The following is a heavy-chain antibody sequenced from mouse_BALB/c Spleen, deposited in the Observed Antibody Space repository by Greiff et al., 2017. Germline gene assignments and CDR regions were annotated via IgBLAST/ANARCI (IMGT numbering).Heavy chain of an antibody. CDR1: GFTFTDYY. CDR3: ARDILFAY. V-gene: IGHV7-3*02. Sequence: EVMLVESGGGLVQPGGSLRLSCATSGFTFTDYYMSWVRQPPGKALEWLGFITNKANGYTTEYSASVKGRFTISRDNSQSILYLQMNTLRAEDSATYYCARDILFAYWGQGTLVTVSA. D-gene: IGHD1-1*01. J-gene: IGHJ3*01. CDR2: ITNKANGYTT.